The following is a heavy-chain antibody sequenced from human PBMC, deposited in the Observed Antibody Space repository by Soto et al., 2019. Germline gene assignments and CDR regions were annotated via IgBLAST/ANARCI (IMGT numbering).Heavy chain of an antibody. Sequence: GASVKVSCKASGYTFTSYGISWVRQAPGQGLEWMEWISAYNGNTNYAQKLQGRVTLTRDTSISTAYMTLSSLRSDDTAIYYCAKDLTRQLAYWLDPWGQGTQVTVSS. CDR3: AKDLTRQLAYWLDP. CDR2: ISAYNGNT. V-gene: IGHV1-18*04. D-gene: IGHD6-6*01. J-gene: IGHJ5*02. CDR1: GYTFTSYG.